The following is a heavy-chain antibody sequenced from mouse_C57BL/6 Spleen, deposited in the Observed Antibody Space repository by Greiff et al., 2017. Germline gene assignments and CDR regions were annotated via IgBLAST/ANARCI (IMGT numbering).Heavy chain of an antibody. V-gene: IGHV5-16*01. Sequence: EVHLVESEGGLVQPGSSMKLSCTASGFTFSDYYMAWVRQVPEKGLEWVANINYDGSSTYYLDSLKSRFIISRDNAKNILYLQMSSLKSEDTATYYCARDGGLRGYFDVWGTGTTVTVSS. J-gene: IGHJ1*03. D-gene: IGHD3-3*01. CDR3: ARDGGLRGYFDV. CDR2: INYDGSST. CDR1: GFTFSDYY.